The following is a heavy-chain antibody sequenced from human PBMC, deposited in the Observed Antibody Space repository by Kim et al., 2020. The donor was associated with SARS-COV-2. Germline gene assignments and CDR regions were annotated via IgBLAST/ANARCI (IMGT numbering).Heavy chain of an antibody. Sequence: GGSLRLSCAASGFTFSSYSMNWVRQAPGKGLEWVSYISSSSSTIYYADSVKGRFTISRDNAKNSLYLQMNSLRAEDTAVYYCASLQTDVSGSYYPAEGPNWFDPWGQGTLVTVSS. CDR1: GFTFSSYS. D-gene: IGHD3-10*01. CDR2: ISSSSSTI. V-gene: IGHV3-48*04. CDR3: ASLQTDVSGSYYPAEGPNWFDP. J-gene: IGHJ5*02.